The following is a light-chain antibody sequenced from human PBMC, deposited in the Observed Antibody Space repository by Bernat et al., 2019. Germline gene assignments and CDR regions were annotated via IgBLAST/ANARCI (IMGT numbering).Light chain of an antibody. CDR2: GAS. V-gene: IGKV1-33*01. J-gene: IGKJ1*01. CDR3: QQYDNLPWT. CDR1: QDINKY. Sequence: DTQMTQSPSSLSASVGDRVTITCQASQDINKYLNWYQQKPGKAPKLLIYGASSLETGVPSRFGGSGSGTDFTFTISSLQPEDIATYYCQQYDNLPWTFGQGTKVEI.